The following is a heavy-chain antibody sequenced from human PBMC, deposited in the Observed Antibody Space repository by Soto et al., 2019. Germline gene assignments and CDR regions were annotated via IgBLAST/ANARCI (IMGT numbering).Heavy chain of an antibody. V-gene: IGHV1-18*01. CDR3: ARLQSGYDFAY. J-gene: IGHJ4*02. Sequence: QVQLVRSGAEVKKPGASVKVSCRASGYTFTSYGINWVRQAPGQGLEWMGWISANNGNTHYAQKLQGRVTMTTDTSTSTAYMELRSLRSDDTAVYYCARLQSGYDFAYWGQGTLVTVSS. CDR2: ISANNGNT. CDR1: GYTFTSYG. D-gene: IGHD5-12*01.